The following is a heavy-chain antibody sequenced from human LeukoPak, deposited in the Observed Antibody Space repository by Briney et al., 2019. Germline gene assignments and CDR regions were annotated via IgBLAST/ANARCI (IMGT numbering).Heavy chain of an antibody. Sequence: SGRSLRLSCAASGFTFSSYGMHWVRQAPGKGLEWVAVISYDGSNKYYADSVKGRFTISRDNSKNTLYLQMNSLRAEDTAVYYCAKDRSSSWSDYWGQGTLVTVSS. D-gene: IGHD6-13*01. J-gene: IGHJ4*02. CDR3: AKDRSSSWSDY. CDR2: ISYDGSNK. V-gene: IGHV3-30*18. CDR1: GFTFSSYG.